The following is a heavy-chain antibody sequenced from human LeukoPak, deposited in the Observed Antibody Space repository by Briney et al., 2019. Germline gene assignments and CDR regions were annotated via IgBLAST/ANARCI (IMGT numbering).Heavy chain of an antibody. CDR3: ARATPISGWYSVY. J-gene: IGHJ4*01. Sequence: GGSLRLSCAASGFTFSSYWLSWVRQAPGKGLEWVANIKQDGSEKYYVDSVKGRFTISRDNAENSLYLQMTSLGAEDTAVYYCARATPISGWYSVYWGHGTLVTVSS. D-gene: IGHD6-19*01. CDR1: GFTFSSYW. CDR2: IKQDGSEK. V-gene: IGHV3-7*01.